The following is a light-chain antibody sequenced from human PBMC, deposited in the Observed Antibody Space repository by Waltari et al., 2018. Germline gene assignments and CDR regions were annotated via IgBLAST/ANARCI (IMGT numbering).Light chain of an antibody. Sequence: SYELTQPPSVSVSPGQTATITCSGDNLGGKFTSWYQQKQGQSPLTIMYQERKRPSGIPERFSGSNSGNTATLTISGTQAMDEADYYCLAWDGRTQSVFGPGTKVAVL. CDR3: LAWDGRTQSV. CDR2: QER. V-gene: IGLV3-1*01. CDR1: NLGGKF. J-gene: IGLJ1*01.